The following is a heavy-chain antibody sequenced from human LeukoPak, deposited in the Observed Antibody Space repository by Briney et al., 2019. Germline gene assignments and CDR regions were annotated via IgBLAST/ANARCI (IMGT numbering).Heavy chain of an antibody. D-gene: IGHD1-26*01. CDR1: GDSLRSSGFF. J-gene: IGHJ3*02. V-gene: IGHV4-39*01. Sequence: SETLSLTCSVSGDSLRSSGFFWGWIRQPPGKGLEWIGGIHYSGSTYYESSLKSRVTISVDTSKNQFFLDLTSVTAADTAVYYCARNNGNYPGAFDIWGQGTMVTVSS. CDR2: IHYSGST. CDR3: ARNNGNYPGAFDI.